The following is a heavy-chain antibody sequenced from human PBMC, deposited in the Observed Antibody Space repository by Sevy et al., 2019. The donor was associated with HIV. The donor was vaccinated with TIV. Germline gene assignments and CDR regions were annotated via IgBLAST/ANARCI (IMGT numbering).Heavy chain of an antibody. CDR3: AGDGGTVTTPGAFDI. D-gene: IGHD4-17*01. CDR1: GGSIDSGSYS. Sequence: TLSLTCVVSGGSIDSGSYSWNWIREPPGKRLEWIGYIYHSGSTDYNPSLKSRVTISIDRSKNQFSLKLSSVTAADTAVYYCAGDGGTVTTPGAFDIWGQGTMVTVSS. CDR2: IYHSGST. J-gene: IGHJ3*02. V-gene: IGHV4-30-2*01.